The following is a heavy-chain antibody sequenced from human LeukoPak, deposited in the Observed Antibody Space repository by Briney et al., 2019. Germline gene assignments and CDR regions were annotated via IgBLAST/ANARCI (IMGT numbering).Heavy chain of an antibody. CDR1: GGSFSGYY. Sequence: PSETLSLTCAVYGGSFSGYYWGWIRQPPGKGLEWIGEINHSGSTNYNPSLKSRVTISVDTSKNQFSLKLSSVTAADTAVYYCARSGDGYNYGDYWGQGTLVTVSS. CDR2: INHSGST. CDR3: ARSGDGYNYGDY. J-gene: IGHJ4*02. D-gene: IGHD5-24*01. V-gene: IGHV4-34*01.